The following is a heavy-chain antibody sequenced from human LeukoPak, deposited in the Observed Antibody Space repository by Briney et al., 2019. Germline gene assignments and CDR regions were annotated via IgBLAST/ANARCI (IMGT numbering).Heavy chain of an antibody. CDR1: GFTFSTYW. Sequence: GGSLRLSCAASGFTFSTYWMSWVRQAPGKGLEWVANIKQDGSEKYYVDSVKGRFTISRDNPKNSLYLQMNTLRPEDTAVYYCARERQNKDFWSGGDYWGQGTLVTVSS. CDR3: ARERQNKDFWSGGDY. CDR2: IKQDGSEK. V-gene: IGHV3-7*01. D-gene: IGHD3-3*01. J-gene: IGHJ4*02.